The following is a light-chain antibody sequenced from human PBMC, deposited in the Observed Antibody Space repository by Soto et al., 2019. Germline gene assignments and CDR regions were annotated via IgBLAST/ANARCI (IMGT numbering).Light chain of an antibody. CDR2: EVS. J-gene: IGLJ2*01. Sequence: QSVLTQPASVSGSPGQSITISCTGTSSDIGGYNSISWYQQHPGKAPKLMIYEVSHRPSGVSNRFSGSKSGNTASLTISGLQAEDEDDYYCSSYTSTSTYVVFGGGTKLTVL. V-gene: IGLV2-14*01. CDR3: SSYTSTSTYVV. CDR1: SSDIGGYNS.